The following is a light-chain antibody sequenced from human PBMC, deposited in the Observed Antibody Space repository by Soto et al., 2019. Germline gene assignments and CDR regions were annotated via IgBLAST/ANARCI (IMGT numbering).Light chain of an antibody. CDR1: QSISSW. V-gene: IGKV1-5*03. CDR3: QQYNSYSLT. J-gene: IGKJ1*01. Sequence: DIQVTKSPSTLSACEGDRATMTCRASQSISSWLAWYQQKPGKAPKLLIYKASSLESGVPSRFSGSGSGTEFTLTISSLQPDDFATYYCQQYNSYSLTFGQGTKVDIK. CDR2: KAS.